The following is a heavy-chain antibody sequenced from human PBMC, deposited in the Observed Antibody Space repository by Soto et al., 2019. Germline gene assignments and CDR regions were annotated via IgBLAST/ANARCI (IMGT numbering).Heavy chain of an antibody. D-gene: IGHD6-13*01. CDR3: ASHEGQAAAARPLDY. V-gene: IGHV4-39*01. CDR1: GASIRSTSYY. Sequence: QLRLQESGPGLVKPSETLSLTCSVSGASIRSTSYYWGWIRQPPGKGLEWIGSIYYSGSTHYSPALNSQIVMPLATSTNQFSLKLTAVTAADTAVYYCASHEGQAAAARPLDYWGQGTLVTVSS. CDR2: IYYSGST. J-gene: IGHJ4*02.